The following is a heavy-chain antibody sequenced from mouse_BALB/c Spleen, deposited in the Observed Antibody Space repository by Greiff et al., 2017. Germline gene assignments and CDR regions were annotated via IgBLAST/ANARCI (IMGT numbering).Heavy chain of an antibody. CDR2: ISSGGST. CDR1: GFTFSSYA. Sequence: EVKLVESGGGLVKPGGSLKLSCAASGFTFSSYAMSWVRQTPEKRLEWVASISSGGSTYYPDSVKGRFTISRDNARNILYLQMSSLRSEDAAMYYRARGGYGSSYWYCDVWGEGTTVTVSS. D-gene: IGHD1-1*01. V-gene: IGHV5-6-5*01. CDR3: ARGGYGSSYWYCDV. J-gene: IGHJ1*01.